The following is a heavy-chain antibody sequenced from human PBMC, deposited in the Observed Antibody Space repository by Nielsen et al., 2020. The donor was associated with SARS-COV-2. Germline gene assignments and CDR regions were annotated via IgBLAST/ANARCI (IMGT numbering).Heavy chain of an antibody. V-gene: IGHV1-18*01. CDR2: ISAHNGNT. Sequence: SVNVSCKASGYTFTNYGISWVRQAPGQGREGMGWISAHNGNTKYVQKLQGRVTMTTDTSTSTAHMELRSLRSDDTAVYYCARGTGEDYWGQGTLVTVSS. D-gene: IGHD3/OR15-3a*01. CDR3: ARGTGEDY. CDR1: GYTFTNYG. J-gene: IGHJ4*02.